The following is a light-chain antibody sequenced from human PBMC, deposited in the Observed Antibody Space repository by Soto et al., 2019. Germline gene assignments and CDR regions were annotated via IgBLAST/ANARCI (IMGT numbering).Light chain of an antibody. CDR2: GDS. J-gene: IGLJ2*01. Sequence: QSVLTQPPSMSGAPGQRVTISCTGSSSNIGAGFDVHWYQQLPGTAPKLLIYGDSNRPSGVPDRFSGSKSDTSASLAITGLHEDDEADYRWQSYDTSIGTIIFGGGTKLTVL. CDR1: SSNIGAGFD. CDR3: QSYDTSIGTII. V-gene: IGLV1-40*01.